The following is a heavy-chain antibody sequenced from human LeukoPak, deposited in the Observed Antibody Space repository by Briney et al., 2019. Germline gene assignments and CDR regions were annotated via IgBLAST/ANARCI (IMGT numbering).Heavy chain of an antibody. D-gene: IGHD1-26*01. V-gene: IGHV3-48*04. Sequence: GGSLRLSCAGSGFTFSSYGMSWVRQAPGKGLEWVSYISSSGTTTYYAASVKGRFTISRDNAKNSLYLQMNSLRAEDTAIYYCAKEYTGTFSPFPSYFDNWGQGTLVTVSS. CDR2: ISSSGTTT. CDR3: AKEYTGTFSPFPSYFDN. CDR1: GFTFSSYG. J-gene: IGHJ4*02.